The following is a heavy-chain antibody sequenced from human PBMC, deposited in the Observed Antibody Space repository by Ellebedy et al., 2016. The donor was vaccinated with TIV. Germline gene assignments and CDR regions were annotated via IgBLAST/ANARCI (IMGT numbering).Heavy chain of an antibody. CDR3: AKSYDGGGYLLRYFDT. J-gene: IGHJ4*02. D-gene: IGHD3-22*01. CDR1: GFTFSSYG. Sequence: PGGSLRLSCVVSGFTFSSYGMNWVRQAPGKGLEWVLGISGGGTNTYYADSVKGRFTISRDNSKNTLYLQMNSLRAEDTAVYYCAKSYDGGGYLLRYFDTWGQGTLVTVSS. V-gene: IGHV3-23*01. CDR2: ISGGGTNT.